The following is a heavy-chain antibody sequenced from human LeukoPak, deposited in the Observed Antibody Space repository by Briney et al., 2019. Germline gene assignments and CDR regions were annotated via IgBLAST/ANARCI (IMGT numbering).Heavy chain of an antibody. CDR1: GFTFTSYA. CDR3: ARDLSGGGLDY. J-gene: IGHJ4*02. CDR2: ISNNGVRI. V-gene: IGHV3-64*01. Sequence: PGGSLRLSCAASGFTFTSYAMHWVRQAPGKGLEYVSAISNNGVRIYYATSVKGRFSISRDNSKNTLSLQMGSLRAEDMAVYYCARDLSGGGLDYWGQGALVTVSS. D-gene: IGHD3-10*01.